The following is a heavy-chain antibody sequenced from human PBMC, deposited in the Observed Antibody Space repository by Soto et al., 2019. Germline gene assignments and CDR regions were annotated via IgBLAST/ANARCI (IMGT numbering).Heavy chain of an antibody. Sequence: GGSLRLSCAASGFTFSSYAMHWVRQAPGKGLEWVAVISYDGSNKYYADSVKGRFTISRDNSKNTLYLQMNSLRAEDTAVYYCARDPRGYCSGGSCSWGWFDPWGQGTLVTVSS. CDR3: ARDPRGYCSGGSCSWGWFDP. J-gene: IGHJ5*02. D-gene: IGHD2-15*01. CDR2: ISYDGSNK. V-gene: IGHV3-30-3*01. CDR1: GFTFSSYA.